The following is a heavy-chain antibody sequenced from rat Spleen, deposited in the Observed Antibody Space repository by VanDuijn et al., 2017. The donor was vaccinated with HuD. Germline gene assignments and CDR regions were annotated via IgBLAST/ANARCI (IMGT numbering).Heavy chain of an antibody. CDR2: IRPSGGIT. CDR1: GFTFNNYG. CDR3: TRDRTYYGYTLDY. D-gene: IGHD1-9*01. Sequence: EVQLVESGGGLVQPGRSLKLSCAASGFTFNNYGMAWVRQAPTKGLEWVATIRPSGGITYYRDSVKGRFTISSDSAKSTLYLQMNSLTSEDTATYYCTRDRTYYGYTLDYWGQGVMVTVSS. V-gene: IGHV5S13*01. J-gene: IGHJ2*01.